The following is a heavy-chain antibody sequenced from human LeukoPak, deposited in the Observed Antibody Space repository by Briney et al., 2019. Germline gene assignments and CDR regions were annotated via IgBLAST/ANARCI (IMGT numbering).Heavy chain of an antibody. J-gene: IGHJ6*02. CDR1: GFTFSGSA. CDR3: TCPPGHGMDV. Sequence: GGSLRLSCAASGFTFSGSAMHWVRQASGKGLEWVGRIRSKANSYATAYAASVKGRFTISRDDSKNTAYLQMNSLKTEDTAVYYCTCPPGHGMDVWGQGTTVTVSS. V-gene: IGHV3-73*01. CDR2: IRSKANSYAT.